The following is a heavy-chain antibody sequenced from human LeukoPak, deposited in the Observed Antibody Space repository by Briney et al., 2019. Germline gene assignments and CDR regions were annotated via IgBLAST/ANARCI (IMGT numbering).Heavy chain of an antibody. CDR3: AREDPYSEGMDV. CDR1: GFTVSSYW. Sequence: PGGSLRLSCAASGFTVSSYWMHWVRQAPGKGLVWVCRINSDESSETYADSVKGRFTISRDNAKNTLYVQMNSLRAEDTAVYYCAREDPYSEGMDVWGQGTSVTVSS. V-gene: IGHV3-74*03. D-gene: IGHD3-9*01. CDR2: INSDESSE. J-gene: IGHJ6*02.